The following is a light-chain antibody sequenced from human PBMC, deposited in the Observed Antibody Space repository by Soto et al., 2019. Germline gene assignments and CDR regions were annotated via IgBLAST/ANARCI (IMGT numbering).Light chain of an antibody. Sequence: QSVLTQPASEFESPGQSVTISCTGTSSNVVGYNYVSLYRQLPGDGPLLVLYGVIVRPSGVSDRFSVSKSGDTASLTVSGLQAEDEADYYCRSYISTRPYVFGTGTKVTV. J-gene: IGLJ1*01. CDR3: RSYISTRPYV. CDR1: SSNVVGYNY. V-gene: IGLV2-14*01. CDR2: GVI.